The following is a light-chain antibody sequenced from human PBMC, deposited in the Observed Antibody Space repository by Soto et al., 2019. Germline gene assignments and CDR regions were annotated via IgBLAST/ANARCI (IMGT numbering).Light chain of an antibody. V-gene: IGKV3D-15*01. J-gene: IGKJ1*01. CDR3: QQYNNWPRT. CDR2: GAS. Sequence: DIVLTQSPGTLSLSPGERAILSWRASQTVNNNYLAWCQQKPGQAPRLLIFGASYRATGIPARFSGSGSGTEFTLTISSLQSEDFAVYYCQQYNNWPRTFGQGPRWIS. CDR1: QTVNNNY.